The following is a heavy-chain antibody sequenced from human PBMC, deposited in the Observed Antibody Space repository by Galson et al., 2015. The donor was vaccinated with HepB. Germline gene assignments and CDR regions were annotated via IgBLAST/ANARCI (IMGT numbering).Heavy chain of an antibody. D-gene: IGHD1-26*01. CDR2: ISAYNGNT. Sequence: SVKVSCKAPGYTFTSYGISWVRQAPGQGLEWMGWISAYNGNTNYAQKLQGRVTMTTDTSTSTAYMELRSLRSDDTAVYYCARDSPIVGATLRYFDYWGQGTLVTVSS. V-gene: IGHV1-18*01. J-gene: IGHJ4*02. CDR3: ARDSPIVGATLRYFDY. CDR1: GYTFTSYG.